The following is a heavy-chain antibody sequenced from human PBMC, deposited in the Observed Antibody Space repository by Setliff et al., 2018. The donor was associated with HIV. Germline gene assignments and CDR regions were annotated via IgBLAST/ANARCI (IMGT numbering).Heavy chain of an antibody. V-gene: IGHV3-30*12. J-gene: IGHJ6*02. CDR2: ISYDGRSQ. CDR1: EFTFSSYA. CDR3: ARDQFDFWSGYQFFYGMDV. D-gene: IGHD3-3*01. Sequence: GGSLRLSCAASEFTFSSYAMHWVRQGPGKGLEWVAAISYDGRSQYYKDSVKGRFTISRDNSKNTLFLQINSLRTEDTAVYSCARDQFDFWSGYQFFYGMDVWGQGTTVTVSS.